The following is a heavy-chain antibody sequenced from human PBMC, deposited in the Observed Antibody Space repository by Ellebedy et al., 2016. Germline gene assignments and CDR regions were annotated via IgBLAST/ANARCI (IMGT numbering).Heavy chain of an antibody. CDR2: ISYDGSNE. J-gene: IGHJ3*02. Sequence: GGSLRLSCVASGFTFSGYAMSWVRQAPGKGLEWVSFISYDGSNEFNADSVKGRFTISRDNAKNSMYLQMNSLRAEDTAVYYCARALRGTHDAFDIWGQGTMVTVSS. V-gene: IGHV3-30*07. CDR1: GFTFSGYA. D-gene: IGHD5-24*01. CDR3: ARALRGTHDAFDI.